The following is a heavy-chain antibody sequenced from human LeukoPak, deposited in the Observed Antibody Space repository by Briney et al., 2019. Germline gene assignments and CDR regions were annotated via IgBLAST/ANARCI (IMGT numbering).Heavy chain of an antibody. Sequence: GGSLRLSCTAPGFTFNSYSMNWVRQAPGKGLEWVSSTSSSSSYIYYADSVKGRFTISRDNAKKSLYLQMNRLRAEDTAVYYCARSRWLDAFDYWGQGTLVTVSS. D-gene: IGHD6-19*01. V-gene: IGHV3-21*01. CDR3: ARSRWLDAFDY. CDR1: GFTFNSYS. J-gene: IGHJ4*02. CDR2: TSSSSSYI.